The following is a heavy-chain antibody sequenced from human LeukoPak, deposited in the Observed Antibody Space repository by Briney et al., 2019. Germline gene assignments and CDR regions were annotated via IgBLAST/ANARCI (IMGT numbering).Heavy chain of an antibody. Sequence: GGSLRLSCAASGFTFSGSAMHWVRQASGKGLEWVGRIRSKVNSYATAYAASVKGRFTISRDDSKNTAYLQMNSLKTEDTAVYYCTRRYCSSTSCYDYWGQGTLVTVSS. CDR3: TRRYCSSTSCYDY. D-gene: IGHD2-2*01. CDR2: IRSKVNSYAT. V-gene: IGHV3-73*01. J-gene: IGHJ4*02. CDR1: GFTFSGSA.